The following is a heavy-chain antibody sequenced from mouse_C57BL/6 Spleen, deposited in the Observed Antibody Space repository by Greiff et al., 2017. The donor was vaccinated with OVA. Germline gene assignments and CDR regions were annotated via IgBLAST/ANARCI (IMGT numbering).Heavy chain of an antibody. V-gene: IGHV1-64*01. Sequence: QVHVKQPGAELVKPGASVKLSCKASGYTFTSYWMHWVKQRPGQGLEWIGMIHPNSGSTNYNEKFKSKATLTVDKSSSTAYMQLSSLTSEDSAVYYCARWGSWDVRDAMDYWGQGTSVTVSS. D-gene: IGHD4-1*01. CDR3: ARWGSWDVRDAMDY. J-gene: IGHJ4*01. CDR1: GYTFTSYW. CDR2: IHPNSGST.